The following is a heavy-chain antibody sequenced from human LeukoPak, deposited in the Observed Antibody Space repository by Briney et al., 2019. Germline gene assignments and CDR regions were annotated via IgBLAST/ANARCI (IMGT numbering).Heavy chain of an antibody. J-gene: IGHJ4*02. CDR1: GFTFSSYA. V-gene: IGHV3-23*01. CDR3: AKGNGYSYGRYYFDY. D-gene: IGHD5-18*01. Sequence: GGSLRLFCAASGFTFSSYAMGWVRQAPGKGLEWVSAITASGGNTYYADSVKGRFTISRDNSKNTLYLQVNSLRAEDTAVYYCAKGNGYSYGRYYFDYWGQGTLVTVSS. CDR2: ITASGGNT.